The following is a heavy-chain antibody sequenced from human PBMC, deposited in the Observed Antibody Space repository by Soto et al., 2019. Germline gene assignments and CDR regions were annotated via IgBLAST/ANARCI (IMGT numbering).Heavy chain of an antibody. CDR3: AKEKASGYDFSADYYFDY. D-gene: IGHD5-12*01. Sequence: GGSLRLSCAASGFTFSSYAMSWVRQAPGKGLEWVSAISGSGGSTYYADSVKGRFTIPRDNSKNTLYLQMNSLRAEDTAVYYCAKEKASGYDFSADYYFDYWGQGTLVTVSS. CDR2: ISGSGGST. CDR1: GFTFSSYA. V-gene: IGHV3-23*01. J-gene: IGHJ4*02.